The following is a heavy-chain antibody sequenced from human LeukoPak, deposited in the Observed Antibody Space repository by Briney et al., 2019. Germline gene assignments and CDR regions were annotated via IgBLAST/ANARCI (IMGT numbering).Heavy chain of an antibody. Sequence: ASVKVSCKASGYTFTGYYMHWVRQAPGQGLEWMGWINPNNGGTNYAQKFQGRVTMTRDTSISTAYMELSRLTSDDTAVYYCATLRWLERRSSDIWGQGTMVTVSS. D-gene: IGHD1-1*01. CDR2: INPNNGGT. V-gene: IGHV1-2*02. J-gene: IGHJ3*02. CDR1: GYTFTGYY. CDR3: ATLRWLERRSSDI.